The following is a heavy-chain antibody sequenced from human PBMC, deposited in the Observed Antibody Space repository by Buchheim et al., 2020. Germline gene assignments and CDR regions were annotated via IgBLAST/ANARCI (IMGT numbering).Heavy chain of an antibody. V-gene: IGHV3-33*01. CDR2: ISDDGSDH. D-gene: IGHD6-6*01. CDR1: GFPFSSYG. Sequence: QVQLLESGGGVVQPGRSLRLSCAASGFPFSSYGIHWIRQAPGKGLEWVALISDDGSDHYYADYVKGRITISRDNSKNTSALQMNSLRVDDTAVYYCARDFSGSSSSEIDYWGQGTL. CDR3: ARDFSGSSSSEIDY. J-gene: IGHJ4*02.